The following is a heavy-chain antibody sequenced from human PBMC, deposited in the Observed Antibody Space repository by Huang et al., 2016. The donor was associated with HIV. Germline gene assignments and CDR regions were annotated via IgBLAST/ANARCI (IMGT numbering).Heavy chain of an antibody. Sequence: EVQLVQSEAEVKKPGESLKISCRGSGYSFTNYWIGWVGQRPGEGLEWMGVIYPADSDTRYSPSVQGQVTFSADKSTRTAYLQWSSLQASDTAIYYCARSEVLVTAVPFDHWGQGTLVTVSS. CDR2: IYPADSDT. CDR1: GYSFTNYW. D-gene: IGHD2-21*02. V-gene: IGHV5-51*03. J-gene: IGHJ4*02. CDR3: ARSEVLVTAVPFDH.